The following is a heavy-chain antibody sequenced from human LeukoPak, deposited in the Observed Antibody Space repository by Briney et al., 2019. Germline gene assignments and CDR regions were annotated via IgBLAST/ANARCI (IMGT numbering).Heavy chain of an antibody. CDR3: AREPLDWLPSFDY. D-gene: IGHD3-9*01. CDR1: GGPFSGYY. CDR2: INDSEST. V-gene: IGHV4-34*01. J-gene: IGHJ4*02. Sequence: SETLSLTCAVYGGPFSGYYWSWIRQFPGKGLEWIGEINDSESTNYNPSLKSRVTMSVDKSKNQFSLKLSSVTAADTAVYYCAREPLDWLPSFDYWGQGTLVTVSS.